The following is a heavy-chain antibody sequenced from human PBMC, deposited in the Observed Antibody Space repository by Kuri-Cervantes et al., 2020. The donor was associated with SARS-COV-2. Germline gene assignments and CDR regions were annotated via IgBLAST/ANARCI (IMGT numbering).Heavy chain of an antibody. V-gene: IGHV3-48*02. CDR2: ISSSSSTI. J-gene: IGHJ6*02. CDR3: ARENQGNYYDSSGYYHYYYYGMDV. Sequence: LSLTCAASGFTFSSYSMNWVRQAPGKGLEWVSYISSSSSTIYYADSVKGRFTISGDNAKNSLYLQMNSLRDEDTAVYYCARENQGNYYDSSGYYHYYYYGMDVWGQGTTVTVSS. CDR1: GFTFSSYS. D-gene: IGHD3-22*01.